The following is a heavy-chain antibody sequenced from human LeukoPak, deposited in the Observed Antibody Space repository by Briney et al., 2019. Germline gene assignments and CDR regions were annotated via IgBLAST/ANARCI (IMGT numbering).Heavy chain of an antibody. V-gene: IGHV3-21*04. CDR2: ISSTGSDI. Sequence: PGGSLRLSCAASGFTFSKHSMSWVRQAPGKGLEWVSLISSTGSDIYYADSVKGRFTISRDNAKNTLYLQMNSLRAEDTAVYYCARDMEGYSGFGAFDIWGQGTMVTVSS. CDR1: GFTFSKHS. J-gene: IGHJ3*02. D-gene: IGHD2-15*01. CDR3: ARDMEGYSGFGAFDI.